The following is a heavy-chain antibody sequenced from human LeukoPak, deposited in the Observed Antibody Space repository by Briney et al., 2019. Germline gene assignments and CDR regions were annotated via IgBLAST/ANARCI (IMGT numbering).Heavy chain of an antibody. Sequence: GASVKVSCKASGYTFTGNYMHWVRQTPGQGLEWMGWINPNSGGTNYAQKFQGRVTMTRDTSISTAYMELSRLRSDDTAVYYCARPTEYYSSRGWFDPWGQGTLVSVST. CDR1: GYTFTGNY. V-gene: IGHV1-2*02. J-gene: IGHJ5*02. CDR3: ARPTEYYSSRGWFDP. D-gene: IGHD6-13*01. CDR2: INPNSGGT.